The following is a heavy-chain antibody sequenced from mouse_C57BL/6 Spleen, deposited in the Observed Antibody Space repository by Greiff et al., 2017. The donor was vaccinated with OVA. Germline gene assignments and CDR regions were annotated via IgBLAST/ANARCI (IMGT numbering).Heavy chain of an antibody. D-gene: IGHD2-2*01. CDR2: INYDGSST. J-gene: IGHJ3*01. V-gene: IGHV5-16*01. CDR3: AREGDYGYDGFAY. Sequence: EVQLVESEGGLVQPGSSMKLSCTASGFTFSDYYMAWVRQVPEKGLEWVANINYDGSSTYYLDSLKSRFIISRDNAKNILYLQMSSLKSEDTATYYCAREGDYGYDGFAYWGQGTLVTVSA. CDR1: GFTFSDYY.